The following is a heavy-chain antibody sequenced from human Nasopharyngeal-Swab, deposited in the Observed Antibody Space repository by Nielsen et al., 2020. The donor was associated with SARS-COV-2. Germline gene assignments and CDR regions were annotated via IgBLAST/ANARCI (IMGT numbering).Heavy chain of an antibody. J-gene: IGHJ4*02. CDR3: ARDTGYCSGGSCYLSHFDY. D-gene: IGHD2-15*01. V-gene: IGHV3-23*01. Sequence: GESLKISCAASGFTFRSYAISWVRQAPGKGLEWVSVISGSDHTTYYADSVKGRFTISRDNAKNSLYLQMNSLRAEDTAVYYCARDTGYCSGGSCYLSHFDYWGQGTLVTVSS. CDR2: ISGSDHTT. CDR1: GFTFRSYA.